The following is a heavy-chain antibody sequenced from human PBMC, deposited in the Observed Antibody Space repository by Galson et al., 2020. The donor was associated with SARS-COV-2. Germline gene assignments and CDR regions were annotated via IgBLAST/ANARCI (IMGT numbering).Heavy chain of an antibody. J-gene: IGHJ5*02. CDR2: ISAYNGNT. V-gene: IGHV1-18*01. CDR1: GYTFTSYD. CDR3: ARSEGHYYGSGSYLYPEGSNWFDP. Sequence: ASVKVSCKASGYTFTSYDISWVRQAPGQGLEWMGWISAYNGNTNYAQKLQGRVTMTTDTSTSTAYMELRSLRSDDTAVYYCARSEGHYYGSGSYLYPEGSNWFDPWGQVTLVTVSS. D-gene: IGHD3-10*01.